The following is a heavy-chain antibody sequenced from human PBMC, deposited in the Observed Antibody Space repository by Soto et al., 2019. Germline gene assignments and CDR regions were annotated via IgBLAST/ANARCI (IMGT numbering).Heavy chain of an antibody. CDR1: GGSVSGSSHY. D-gene: IGHD1-7*01. CDR3: ARGGTSSRRAVAGYFHY. J-gene: IGHJ1*01. CDR2: IDYSGST. V-gene: IGHV4-61*01. Sequence: QVQLQESGPGLVKPSETLSLTCSVSGGSVSGSSHYWNSIRRTPGKGLEWIGYIDYSGSTKYSPSLKSRVTISVDTSKTQFSLKMNSVTAADTAVYYCARGGTSSRRAVAGYFHYWGQGIQVTVSS.